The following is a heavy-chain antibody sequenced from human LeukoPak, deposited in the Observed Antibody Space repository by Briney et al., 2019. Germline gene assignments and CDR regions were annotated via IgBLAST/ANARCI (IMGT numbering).Heavy chain of an antibody. CDR3: ARDRDSYGHFDY. V-gene: IGHV4-34*01. Sequence: SETLSLTCAVYGGSFSGYYWSWIRQPPGKGLEWIGEINHSGSTNYNPSLKSRVTISVDTSKNQFSLKLNSVTAADTAVYYCARDRDSYGHFDYWGQGTLVTVSS. D-gene: IGHD5-18*01. J-gene: IGHJ4*02. CDR2: INHSGST. CDR1: GGSFSGYY.